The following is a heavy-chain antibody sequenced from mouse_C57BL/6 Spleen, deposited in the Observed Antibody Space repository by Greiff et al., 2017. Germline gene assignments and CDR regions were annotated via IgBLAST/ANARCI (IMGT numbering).Heavy chain of an antibody. CDR1: GYAFSSSW. CDR3: VCDYGRAWFAY. Sequence: QVQLKQSGTELVKPGASVKISCKASGYAFSSSWMNWVKQRPGKGLEWIGRINPGDGGTNYNGKFKGKATLTADKSSSTAYMQLSSLTSEDSAVYFFVCDYGRAWFAYWGQGTLVTVSA. J-gene: IGHJ3*01. D-gene: IGHD2-4*01. V-gene: IGHV1-82*01. CDR2: INPGDGGT.